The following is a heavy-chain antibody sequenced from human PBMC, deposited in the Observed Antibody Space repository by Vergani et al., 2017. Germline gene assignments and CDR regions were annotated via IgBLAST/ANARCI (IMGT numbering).Heavy chain of an antibody. CDR1: GFTFSSYS. V-gene: IGHV3-21*01. D-gene: IGHD3-3*01. Sequence: EVLLLESGGDLVQPGGSLRLSCAASGFTFSSYSMNWVRQAPGKGLEWVSSISSSSSYIYYADSVKGRFTISRDNAKNSLYLQMNSLRAEDTAVYYCARDTPYYEFWSGYWNAFDIWGQGTMVTVSS. CDR3: ARDTPYYEFWSGYWNAFDI. CDR2: ISSSSSYI. J-gene: IGHJ3*02.